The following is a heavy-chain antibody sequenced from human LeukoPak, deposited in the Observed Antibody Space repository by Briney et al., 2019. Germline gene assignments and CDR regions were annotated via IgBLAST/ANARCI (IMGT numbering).Heavy chain of an antibody. V-gene: IGHV4-59*08. D-gene: IGHD6-6*01. Sequence: TSSETLSLTCSVSGYSISGSYWSWIRQPPGKGLEWIGYIYYTGDTNSNPSLKSRVIISLDTSKNQVSLQVTSVTAADTAVYYCARHTYARPFDFWGQGTLVTVSS. CDR1: GYSISGSY. CDR3: ARHTYARPFDF. CDR2: IYYTGDT. J-gene: IGHJ4*02.